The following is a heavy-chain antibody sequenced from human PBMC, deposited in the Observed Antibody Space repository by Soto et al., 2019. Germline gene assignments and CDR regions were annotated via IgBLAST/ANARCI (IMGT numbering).Heavy chain of an antibody. CDR3: ARTRSGYCSSTSCYNYYYYGMDV. Sequence: GPSVKVSCKASGGTFSSYAISWVRQAPGQGXEWMGGIIPIFGTANYAQKFQGRVTITADESTSTAYMELSSLRSEDTAVYYCARTRSGYCSSTSCYNYYYYGMDVWGQGTTVTVSS. V-gene: IGHV1-69*13. J-gene: IGHJ6*02. CDR1: GGTFSSYA. CDR2: IIPIFGTA. D-gene: IGHD2-2*02.